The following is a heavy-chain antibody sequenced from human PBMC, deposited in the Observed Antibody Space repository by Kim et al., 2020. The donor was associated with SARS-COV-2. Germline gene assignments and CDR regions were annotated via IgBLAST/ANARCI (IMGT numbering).Heavy chain of an antibody. D-gene: IGHD3-22*01. V-gene: IGHV3-23*03. CDR3: AKDGGYYDSSGYYH. CDR1: GFTFSSYA. Sequence: GGSLRLSCAASGFTFSSYAMSWVRQAPGKGLEWVSVIYSGGSSTYYADSVKGRFTISRDNSKNTLYLQMNSLRAEDTAVYYCAKDGGYYDSSGYYHWGQGTLVTVSS. J-gene: IGHJ5*02. CDR2: IYSGGSST.